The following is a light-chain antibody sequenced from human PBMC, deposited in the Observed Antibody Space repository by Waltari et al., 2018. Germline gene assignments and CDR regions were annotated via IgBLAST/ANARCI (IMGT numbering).Light chain of an antibody. CDR2: GAS. CDR3: LQYNDWPPLT. Sequence: DIVMTQSPATLSVPPGERATLPCRASQSVSSNLAWYQQKPGQATRLLINGASTRATGVPDRFSGSGSGTEFTLTISSLQSEDFAVYYCLQYNDWPPLTFGGGTKVEIK. CDR1: QSVSSN. J-gene: IGKJ4*01. V-gene: IGKV3-15*01.